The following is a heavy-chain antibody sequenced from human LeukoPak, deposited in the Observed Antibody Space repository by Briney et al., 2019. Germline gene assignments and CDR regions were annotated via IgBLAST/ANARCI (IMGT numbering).Heavy chain of an antibody. CDR2: IYSGGST. CDR1: GFTVSSNF. CDR3: TRDHGMDV. J-gene: IGHJ6*02. Sequence: GGSLRLSCAASGFTVSSNFMNWVRQAPGKRLEWVSIIYSGGSTSYADSVKGRFTISRDNAKNTLYLQMNSLRAEDTAVYYCTRDHGMDVWGQGTTVTVSS. V-gene: IGHV3-53*01.